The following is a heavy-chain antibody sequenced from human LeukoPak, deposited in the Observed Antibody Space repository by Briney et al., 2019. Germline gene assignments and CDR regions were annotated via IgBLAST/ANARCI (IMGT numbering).Heavy chain of an antibody. D-gene: IGHD2-2*01. CDR1: GYTFISNG. CDR3: ARVAEDCSSTSCYAGVDY. CDR2: FSVYNGNT. Sequence: AAVKVSCKGAGYTFISNGISRVRKGHGQGLEWMWWFSVYNGNTNCAQKLQGRVTMTTNISTSTAYMELRSLRSNDTAVYYCARVAEDCSSTSCYAGVDYWGQGTLVTVSS. J-gene: IGHJ4*02. V-gene: IGHV1-18*01.